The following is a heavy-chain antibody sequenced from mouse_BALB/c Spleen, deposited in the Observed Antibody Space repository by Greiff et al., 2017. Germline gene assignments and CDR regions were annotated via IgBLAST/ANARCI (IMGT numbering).Heavy chain of an antibody. CDR3: VREGCFITTVPAY. J-gene: IGHJ3*01. D-gene: IGHD1-1*01. V-gene: IGHV10-1*02. CDR1: GFTFNTYA. Sequence: EVKLMESGGGLVQPKGSLKLSCAASGFTFNTYAMNWVRQDPGKGLEWVARIRSKSNNYATYYADSVKDRFTISRDDSQSMLYLQMNNLKTEDTAMYYCVREGCFITTVPAYWGQGTLVTVSA. CDR2: IRSKSNNYAT.